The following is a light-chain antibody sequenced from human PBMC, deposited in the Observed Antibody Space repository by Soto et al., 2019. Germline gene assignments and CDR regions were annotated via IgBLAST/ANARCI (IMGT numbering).Light chain of an antibody. Sequence: QSALTQPASVSGSPGQSITISCTGSSSDVGLYNYVSWYQQHPGKAPKLMIYDVNDRPSGVSDRFSGSKSGNTASLTISGLQADDEADYFCSSYTSDTTHVVFGGGTKFTVL. CDR3: SSYTSDTTHVV. V-gene: IGLV2-14*03. CDR1: SSDVGLYNY. CDR2: DVN. J-gene: IGLJ2*01.